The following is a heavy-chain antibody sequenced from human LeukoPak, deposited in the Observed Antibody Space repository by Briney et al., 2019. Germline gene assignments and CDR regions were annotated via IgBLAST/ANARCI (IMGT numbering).Heavy chain of an antibody. CDR1: GFTFSSYW. J-gene: IGHJ6*02. Sequence: PGGSLRPSCAASGFTFSSYWIHWVRQAPGQGLVWVSRINSDGSSTSYADSVKGRFTISRDNAKNTLYLQMNSLRAEDTAVYYCARGEGMDVWGQGTTVTVSS. CDR3: ARGEGMDV. V-gene: IGHV3-74*01. CDR2: INSDGSST.